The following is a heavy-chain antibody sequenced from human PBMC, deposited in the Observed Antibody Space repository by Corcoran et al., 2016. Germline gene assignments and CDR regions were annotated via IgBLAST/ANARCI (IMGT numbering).Heavy chain of an antibody. D-gene: IGHD3-9*01. V-gene: IGHV1-8*01. Sequence: QVQLVQSGAEVKKPGASVKVSCKASGYTFTSYDINWVRQATGQGLEWMGWMNPNSGNTGYAQKFQGRVTMTRNTSISTAYMELSSLRSEDTAVYYCARGRTKLIRYFDWLLPYYFDYWGQGTLVTVSS. J-gene: IGHJ4*02. CDR3: ARGRTKLIRYFDWLLPYYFDY. CDR1: GYTFTSYD. CDR2: MNPNSGNT.